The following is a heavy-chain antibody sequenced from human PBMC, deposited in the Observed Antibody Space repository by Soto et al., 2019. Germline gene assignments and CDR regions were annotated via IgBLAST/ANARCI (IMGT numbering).Heavy chain of an antibody. J-gene: IGHJ6*02. V-gene: IGHV1-18*01. D-gene: IGHD6-6*01. Sequence: ASVKVSCKASGYTFTSYGISWVRQAPGQGLEWMGWISAYNGNTNYAQKLQGRVTMTTDTSTSTAYMELRSLRSDDTAVYYCARTARAARKLVYGMDVWGQGTTVTVSS. CDR2: ISAYNGNT. CDR1: GYTFTSYG. CDR3: ARTARAARKLVYGMDV.